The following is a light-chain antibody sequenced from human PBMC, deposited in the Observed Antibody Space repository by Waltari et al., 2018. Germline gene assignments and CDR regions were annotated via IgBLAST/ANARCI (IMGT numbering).Light chain of an antibody. CDR1: SRDVGDYDW. CDR3: TSYTSRHSLV. CDR2: DAS. Sequence: QSALTQPASVSGSPGQSITISCTGTSRDVGDYDWVSWYQQNPGKAPKVVIFDASYRPSGVSNRFSGSKSGNTASLTISGLQAEDEADYYCTSYTSRHSLVFGTGTKVTVL. V-gene: IGLV2-14*03. J-gene: IGLJ1*01.